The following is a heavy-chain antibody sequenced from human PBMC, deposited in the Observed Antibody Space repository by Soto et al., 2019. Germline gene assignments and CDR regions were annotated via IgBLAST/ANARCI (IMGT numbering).Heavy chain of an antibody. Sequence: SETLCLTCTVSGGSMISYYWSWIRQHPGKGLEWIGYIYYSGSTYYNPSLKSRVTISVDTSKNQFSLKLSSVTAADTAVYYCARDTARVAAAGIWFDTWGQGTLVTVPS. CDR3: ARDTARVAAAGIWFDT. D-gene: IGHD6-13*01. CDR2: IYYSGST. J-gene: IGHJ5*02. V-gene: IGHV4-59*06. CDR1: GGSMISYY.